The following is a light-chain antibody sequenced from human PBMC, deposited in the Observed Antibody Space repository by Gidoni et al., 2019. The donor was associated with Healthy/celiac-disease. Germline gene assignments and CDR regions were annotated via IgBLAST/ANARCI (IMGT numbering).Light chain of an antibody. CDR3: QSADSSGTYPVV. V-gene: IGLV3-25*03. CDR2: KDS. J-gene: IGLJ2*01. Sequence: SYELTPPPSASVSPGQTARITCSGDALPKQYAYWYQQKPGQAPVLVIYKDSERPSGIPERFSGSSSGTTVTLTISGVQAEDEADYYCQSADSSGTYPVVFGGGTKLTVL. CDR1: ALPKQY.